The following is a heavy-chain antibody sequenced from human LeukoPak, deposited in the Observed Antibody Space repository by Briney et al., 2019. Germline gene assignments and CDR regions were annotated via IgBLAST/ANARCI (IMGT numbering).Heavy chain of an antibody. D-gene: IGHD6-19*01. J-gene: IGHJ4*02. V-gene: IGHV1-69-2*01. CDR2: VDPEDGET. CDR1: GYTFTDYY. CDR3: ATGSDSSGWYDDY. Sequence: ASVKVSCKASGYTFTDYYMHWVQQAPGKGLEWMGRVDPEDGETIYAEKFRGRVTITADTSTDTAYMELSSLRSEDTAVYYCATGSDSSGWYDDYWGQGTLVTVSS.